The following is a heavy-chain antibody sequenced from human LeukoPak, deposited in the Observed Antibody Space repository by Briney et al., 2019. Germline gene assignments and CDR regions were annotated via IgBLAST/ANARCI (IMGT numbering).Heavy chain of an antibody. CDR1: GFTFSDYW. Sequence: GGSLRLSCVASGFTFSDYWMSWVRQAPGKGLEWVANIKQDGSDMFYLDSVKGRITISRDNAKNSQYLQMNSLRAEDTAVYYCARKGLPDYWGQGTLVTVSS. J-gene: IGHJ4*02. CDR3: ARKGLPDY. CDR2: IKQDGSDM. V-gene: IGHV3-7*01.